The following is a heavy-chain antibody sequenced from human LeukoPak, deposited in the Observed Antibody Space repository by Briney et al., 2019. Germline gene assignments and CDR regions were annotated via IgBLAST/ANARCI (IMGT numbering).Heavy chain of an antibody. D-gene: IGHD5-18*01. CDR1: GFTFSSYA. CDR2: ISYDGSNK. J-gene: IGHJ4*02. CDR3: ARAGGYSYGSPFGY. Sequence: TGGSLRLSCAASGFTFSSYAMHWVRQAPGKGLEWVAVISYDGSNKYYADSVKGRFTISRDNAKNSLYLQMNSLRAEGTAVYYCARAGGYSYGSPFGYWGQGTLVTVSS. V-gene: IGHV3-30-3*01.